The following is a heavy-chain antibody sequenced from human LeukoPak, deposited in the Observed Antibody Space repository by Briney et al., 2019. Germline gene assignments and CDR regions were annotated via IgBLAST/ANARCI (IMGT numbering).Heavy chain of an antibody. CDR2: IYYSGST. Sequence: SETLSLTCTVSGGSISSGGYYWSWIRQHPGEGLEWIGYIYYSGSTYYNPSLKSRVTISVDTSKNQFSLKLSSVTAADTAVYYCARAYGDYGPRGFDYWGQGTLVTVSS. CDR3: ARAYGDYGPRGFDY. J-gene: IGHJ4*02. CDR1: GGSISSGGYY. V-gene: IGHV4-31*03. D-gene: IGHD4-17*01.